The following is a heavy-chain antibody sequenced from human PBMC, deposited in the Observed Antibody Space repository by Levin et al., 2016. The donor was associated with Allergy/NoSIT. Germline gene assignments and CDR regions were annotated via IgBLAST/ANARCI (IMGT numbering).Heavy chain of an antibody. CDR3: ARDVISNYVRVSDI. CDR2: IYYDGST. J-gene: IGHJ3*02. CDR1: GGSISSYY. D-gene: IGHD4-11*01. Sequence: GSLRLSCTVSGGSISSYYWSWIRQPPGKGLEWIGYIYYDGSTNYNPSLKSRVTISVDTSKNLFSLKLSSVTAADTAVYYCARDVISNYVRVSDIWGQGTMVTVSS. V-gene: IGHV4-59*01.